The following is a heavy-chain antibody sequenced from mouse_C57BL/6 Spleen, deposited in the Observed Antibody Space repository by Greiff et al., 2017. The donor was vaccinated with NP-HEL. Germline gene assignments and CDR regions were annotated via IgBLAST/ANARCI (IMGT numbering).Heavy chain of an antibody. J-gene: IGHJ2*01. CDR2: IDPRDGST. Sequence: QVQLKQPGAELVKPGASVKLSCKASGYTFTSYWMHWVKQRPGRGLEWIGRIDPRDGSTKYNEKFKGKATLTVDTSSSTAYMELHSLTSEDSAVYFCARELRPGLGYWGQGTTLTVSS. CDR3: ARELRPGLGY. V-gene: IGHV1-62-3*01. CDR1: GYTFTSYW.